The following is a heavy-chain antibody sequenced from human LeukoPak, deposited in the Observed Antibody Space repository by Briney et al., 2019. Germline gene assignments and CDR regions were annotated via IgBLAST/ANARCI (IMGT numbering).Heavy chain of an antibody. J-gene: IGHJ6*04. V-gene: IGHV3-48*04. CDR3: AELGITMIGGV. CDR2: ISSSGSTI. CDR1: GFTSSSYW. D-gene: IGHD3-10*02. Sequence: GGSLRLSCALSGFTSSSYWMHWVRQAPGKGLEWVSYISSSGSTIYYADSVKGRFTISRDNAKNSLYLQMNSLRAEDTAVYYCAELGITMIGGVWGKGTTVTISS.